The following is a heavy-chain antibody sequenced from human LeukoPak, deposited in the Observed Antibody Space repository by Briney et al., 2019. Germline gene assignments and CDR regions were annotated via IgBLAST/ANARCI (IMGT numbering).Heavy chain of an antibody. J-gene: IGHJ4*02. CDR2: IKQDGSEK. D-gene: IGHD3-22*01. CDR1: GFTFSSYW. CDR3: ATGSQAYYYDSSGYGDY. V-gene: IGHV3-7*01. Sequence: GGSLRLSCAASGFTFSSYWMSWVRQAPGKGLEWVANIKQDGSEKYYVDSVKGRFTISRDNAENSLYLQMNSLRAEDTAVYYCATGSQAYYYDSSGYGDYWGQGTLVTVSS.